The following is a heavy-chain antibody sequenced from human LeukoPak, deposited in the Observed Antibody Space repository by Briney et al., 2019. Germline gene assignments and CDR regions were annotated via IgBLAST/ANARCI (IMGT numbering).Heavy chain of an antibody. J-gene: IGHJ5*02. D-gene: IGHD3-10*01. CDR1: GYTFTSYD. V-gene: IGHV1-8*03. CDR2: MNPNSGNT. CDR3: ARQGDHYYGSGSGPNWFDP. Sequence: ASVKVSCKASGYTFTSYDINWVRQATGQGLEWMGWMNPNSGNTGYAQKFQGRVTITRNTSISTAYMELSSLRSDDTAVYYCARQGDHYYGSGSGPNWFDPWGQGTLVTVSS.